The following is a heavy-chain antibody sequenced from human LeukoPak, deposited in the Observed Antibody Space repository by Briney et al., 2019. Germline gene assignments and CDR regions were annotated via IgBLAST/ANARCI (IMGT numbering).Heavy chain of an antibody. D-gene: IGHD3-3*01. CDR1: GYTFTNYA. CDR2: INPTTRNP. CDR3: ARATSIFGVVSDFDY. Sequence: ASVKVSCKGSGYTFTNYAMNWVRQAPGQGLERMGCINPTTRNPTYAKGFTGRFVFSLDTTVSTAYLQISSLKAEDTAMYYCARATSIFGVVSDFDYWGQGTLVTVSS. V-gene: IGHV7-4-1*02. J-gene: IGHJ4*02.